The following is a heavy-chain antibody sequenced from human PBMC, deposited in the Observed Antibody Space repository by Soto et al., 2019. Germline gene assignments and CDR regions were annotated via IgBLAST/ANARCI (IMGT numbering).Heavy chain of an antibody. CDR2: IYHSGST. CDR1: GGSISSSNW. D-gene: IGHD2-2*01. J-gene: IGHJ6*02. CDR3: PRALVVPAAYYGMDV. V-gene: IGHV4-4*02. Sequence: SGTLSLTCAVSGGSISSSNWWSWGRRPPGKGLEWIGEIYHSGSTNYKPSLKSRVTISVDKSKNQFSLKLSSVTAADTAVYYCPRALVVPAAYYGMDVWGQGTTVTVSS.